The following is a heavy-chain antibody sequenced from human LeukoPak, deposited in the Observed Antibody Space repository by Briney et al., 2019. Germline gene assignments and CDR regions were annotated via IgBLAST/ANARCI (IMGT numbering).Heavy chain of an antibody. CDR1: GGTFSSYA. CDR3: ARVSSSWTDRIVGAIPPHAFDI. CDR2: IIPIFGTA. Sequence: ASVKVSCKASGGTFSSYAISWVRQAPGQGLEWMGRIIPIFGTANYAQKFQGRVTITTDESTSTAYMELSSLRSEDTAVYYCARVSSSWTDRIVGAIPPHAFDIWGQGTMVTVSS. V-gene: IGHV1-69*05. D-gene: IGHD1-26*01. J-gene: IGHJ3*02.